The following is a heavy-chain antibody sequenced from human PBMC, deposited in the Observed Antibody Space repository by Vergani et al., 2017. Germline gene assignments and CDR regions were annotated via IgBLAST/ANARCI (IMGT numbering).Heavy chain of an antibody. CDR3: AXEYSSTSGRAFDF. CDR1: GFTFSSYW. D-gene: IGHD2-2*01. Sequence: EVQLVESGGGLVQPGGSLRLSCAASGFTFSSYWMSWVRQAPGKGLEWVSFVSTGTKSQSYAESVKGRFTISRDSAKNSLYLQMDSLRAEDTAVYYCAXEYSSTSGRAFDFWGQGTKVTVSS. V-gene: IGHV3-48*01. J-gene: IGHJ3*01. CDR2: VSTGTKSQ.